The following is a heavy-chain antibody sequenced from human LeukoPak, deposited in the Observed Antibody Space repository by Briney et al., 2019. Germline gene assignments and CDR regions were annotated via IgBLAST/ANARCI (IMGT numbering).Heavy chain of an antibody. Sequence: SETLSLTCTVAGGSISGYYWSWIRQPPGKGLEWIGYIYYSGSINYNPSLKSRVTISVDTSKNQFSLKLTSVTAADTAVYYCARHLYGSGSYHYWGQGTLVTVSS. CDR3: ARHLYGSGSYHY. CDR1: GGSISGYY. V-gene: IGHV4-59*08. J-gene: IGHJ4*02. D-gene: IGHD3-10*01. CDR2: IYYSGSI.